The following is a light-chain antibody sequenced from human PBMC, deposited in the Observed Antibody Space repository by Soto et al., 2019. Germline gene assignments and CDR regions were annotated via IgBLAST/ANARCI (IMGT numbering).Light chain of an antibody. J-gene: IGLJ2*01. CDR3: QSYDSSPSGSVV. Sequence: QSVLTQPPSVSGAPGQSVTISGTGSSSNNGAGYDVHWYQQLPGTAPKLLIYGNSNRPSGVPDRFSGSKSGTSASLAITGLQAEDEADYYCQSYDSSPSGSVVFGGGTQLTVL. CDR2: GNS. V-gene: IGLV1-40*01. CDR1: SSNNGAGYD.